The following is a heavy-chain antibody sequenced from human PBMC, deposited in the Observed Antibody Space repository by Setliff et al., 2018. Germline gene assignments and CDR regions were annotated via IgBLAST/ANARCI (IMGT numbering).Heavy chain of an antibody. CDR3: AKDLSSNTAASYFFDL. CDR2: GSTGKT. V-gene: IGHV3-23*01. J-gene: IGHJ4*02. CDR1: GFSFSDYA. D-gene: IGHD5-18*01. Sequence: GESLKISCAASGFSFSDYAMSWVRQAPRKGLEWVSGGSTGKTDYADSVKGRFTMSRDSSTNTLYLQMNSLRGEDTAIYYCAKDLSSNTAASYFFDLWGQGTQVTVPQ.